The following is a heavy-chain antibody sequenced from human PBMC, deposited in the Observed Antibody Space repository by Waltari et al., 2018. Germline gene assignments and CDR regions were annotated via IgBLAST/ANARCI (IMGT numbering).Heavy chain of an antibody. CDR2: INGDGRNT. CDR3: VRGGGTYGDWDY. CDR1: GFTFSGYW. Sequence: EVPLVESGGGLVQPGGSLRISCAASGFTFSGYWMHWVRQAPGKGLVWVSRINGDGRNTNYADSVKGRFTISRDNAKNTLYLQMNSLRAEDTAVYYCVRGGGTYGDWDYWGLGTLVTVSS. V-gene: IGHV3-74*01. D-gene: IGHD4-17*01. J-gene: IGHJ4*02.